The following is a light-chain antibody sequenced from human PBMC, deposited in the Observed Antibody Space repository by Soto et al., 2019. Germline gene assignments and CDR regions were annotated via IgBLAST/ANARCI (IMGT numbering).Light chain of an antibody. CDR3: QVWDGSSDRSYV. Sequence: SYELTQPPSVSVAPGQTARITCGGNNIVGKSVHWYQQKPGQAPVLVVYDDSDRPSGIPERFSGSNSGNTATLTISRVEAGDEADYYCQVWDGSSDRSYVFRTGTKLTVL. CDR1: NIVGKS. J-gene: IGLJ1*01. V-gene: IGLV3-21*02. CDR2: DDS.